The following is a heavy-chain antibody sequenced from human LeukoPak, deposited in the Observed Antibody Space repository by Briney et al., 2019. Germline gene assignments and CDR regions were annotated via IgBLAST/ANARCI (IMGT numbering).Heavy chain of an antibody. V-gene: IGHV4-34*01. CDR3: ARRYYYNLGSFPFDF. CDR1: GGPFSGYF. CDR2: IHNSGTT. J-gene: IGHJ4*02. D-gene: IGHD3-10*01. Sequence: SETLSLTCAASGGPFSGYFWSWLRQSSGKGLEWIGEIHNSGTTNYNPSLNSRVTISEDTSKNQFYLNLSSVTAADTDVYYCARRYYYNLGSFPFDFWGQGTLVTVSS.